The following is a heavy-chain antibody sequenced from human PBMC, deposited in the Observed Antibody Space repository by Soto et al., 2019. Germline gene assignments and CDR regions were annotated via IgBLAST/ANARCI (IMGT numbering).Heavy chain of an antibody. J-gene: IGHJ5*02. V-gene: IGHV3-23*01. CDR3: VKEKAYKTPDNWFDP. CDR2: ISGSGGAT. CDR1: GFIFSSSA. Sequence: PGESLKISCAASGFIFSSSAMSWVRQAPGKGLEWVSAISGSGGATFYADSVKGRFTISRDNSKNTMYLQMNSLRAEDTAVYYCVKEKAYKTPDNWFDPWGQGTLVTVSS. D-gene: IGHD1-1*01.